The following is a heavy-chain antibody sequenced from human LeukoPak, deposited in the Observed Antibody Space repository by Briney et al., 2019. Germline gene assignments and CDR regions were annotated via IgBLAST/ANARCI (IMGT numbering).Heavy chain of an antibody. D-gene: IGHD1-1*01. CDR2: ISSSSSYI. CDR1: GFTFSSYS. V-gene: IGHV3-21*01. CDR3: ARGAGTTNLENNWFDP. J-gene: IGHJ5*02. Sequence: GGSLRLSCAASGFTFSSYSMNWVRQAPGKGLEWVSSISSSSSYIYYADSVKGRFTISRDNAKNSLYLQMNSLRAEDTAVYYCARGAGTTNLENNWFDPWGQGTLVTVSS.